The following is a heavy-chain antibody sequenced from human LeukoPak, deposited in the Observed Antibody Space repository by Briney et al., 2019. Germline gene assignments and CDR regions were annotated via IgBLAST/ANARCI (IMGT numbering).Heavy chain of an antibody. CDR3: ARHVASSWTKLSWFDP. CDR1: GGSFSGYY. Sequence: SETLSLTCAVYGGSFSGYYWSWIRQPPGKGLEWIGEINHSGSTNYNPSLKSRVTISVDTSKKQFSLKLSSVTAADTAVYYCARHVASSWTKLSWFDPWGQETLVTVSS. CDR2: INHSGST. V-gene: IGHV4-34*01. J-gene: IGHJ5*02. D-gene: IGHD6-13*01.